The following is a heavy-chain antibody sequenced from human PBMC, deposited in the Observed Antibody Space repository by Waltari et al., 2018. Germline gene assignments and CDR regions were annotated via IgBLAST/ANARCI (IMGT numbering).Heavy chain of an antibody. CDR3: ARVYGSGSYYNFDAFDI. J-gene: IGHJ3*02. D-gene: IGHD3-10*01. Sequence: VQLVESGGGLVQPGGSLRLSCAASGFTFSTYWVTWVRQAPGKGLEWIGYIYYSGSTNYNPSLKSRVTISVDTSKNQFSLKLSSVTAADTAVYYCARVYGSGSYYNFDAFDIWGQGTMVTVSS. CDR1: GFTFSTYW. V-gene: IGHV4-59*01. CDR2: IYYSGST.